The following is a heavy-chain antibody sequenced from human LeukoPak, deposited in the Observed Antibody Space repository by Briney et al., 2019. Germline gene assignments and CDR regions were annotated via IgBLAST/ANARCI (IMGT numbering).Heavy chain of an antibody. J-gene: IGHJ4*02. V-gene: IGHV3-23*01. CDR3: AKDLITYYDFWSGSRKIDY. CDR1: GFTFSSYA. Sequence: GGSLRLSCAASGFTFSSYAMSWVRQAPGKGLEWISAISGSGGSTYYADSVKGRFTISRDNSKNTLYLQMNSLRAEDTAVYYCAKDLITYYDFWSGSRKIDYWGQGTLVTVSS. CDR2: ISGSGGST. D-gene: IGHD3-3*01.